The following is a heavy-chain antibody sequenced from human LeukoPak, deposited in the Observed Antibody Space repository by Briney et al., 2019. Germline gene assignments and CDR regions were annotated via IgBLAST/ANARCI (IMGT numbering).Heavy chain of an antibody. CDR3: ASLAPNYYDSSGYYYFNERAFDY. J-gene: IGHJ4*02. D-gene: IGHD3-22*01. CDR1: GYTFTGYY. Sequence: GASVKVFCKASGYTFTGYYMHWVRQAPGQGLEWMGWINPNSGGTNYAQKFQGRVTMTRDTSISTAYMELSRLRSDDTAVYYCASLAPNYYDSSGYYYFNERAFDYWGQGTLVTVSS. V-gene: IGHV1-2*02. CDR2: INPNSGGT.